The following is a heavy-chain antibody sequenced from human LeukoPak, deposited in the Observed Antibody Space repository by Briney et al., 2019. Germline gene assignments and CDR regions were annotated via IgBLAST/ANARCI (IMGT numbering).Heavy chain of an antibody. CDR1: GFTFSSYW. CDR3: ARGPLIAAAGTW. Sequence: GGSLRLSCAASGFTFSSYWMSWVRQAPGEGLEWVAKINQDGTEKAYVDSVMGRFTISRDNAKNSLFLQMNSLRAEDTAVYYCARGPLIAAAGTWWGQGTLVTVSS. CDR2: INQDGTEK. D-gene: IGHD6-13*01. V-gene: IGHV3-7*03. J-gene: IGHJ4*02.